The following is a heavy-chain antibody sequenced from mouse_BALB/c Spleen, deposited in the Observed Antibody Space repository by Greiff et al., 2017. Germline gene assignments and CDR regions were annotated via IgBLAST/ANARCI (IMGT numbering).Heavy chain of an antibody. CDR3: ANRNYGWEDAMDY. D-gene: IGHD1-2*01. J-gene: IGHJ4*01. CDR2: INPCTGYT. Sequence: VQLQESGADLAKPGASVTLSCTASGYTFTSYWMHWVNQRPGRGLEWFGYINPCTGYTDYNQKFKDKTTLTADKSSSTSYLQLSSLTTEDTAVYYCANRNYGWEDAMDYWGQGTPVTVSS. V-gene: IGHV1-7*01. CDR1: GYTFTSYW.